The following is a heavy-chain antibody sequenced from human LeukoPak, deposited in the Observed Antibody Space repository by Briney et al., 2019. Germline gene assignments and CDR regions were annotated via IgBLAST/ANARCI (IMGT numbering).Heavy chain of an antibody. Sequence: SETLSLTCAVSADSISSSNWWSWVRQPPEKGLEWIGSIYYTGGTYYSPSLKSRVTISVDTSKNQFSLKLSSVTAADTAVYYCARHGGTRVTLVEVYYFDYWGQGALVTVSS. J-gene: IGHJ4*02. CDR2: IYYTGGT. D-gene: IGHD4-11*01. V-gene: IGHV4-39*01. CDR3: ARHGGTRVTLVEVYYFDY. CDR1: ADSISSSNW.